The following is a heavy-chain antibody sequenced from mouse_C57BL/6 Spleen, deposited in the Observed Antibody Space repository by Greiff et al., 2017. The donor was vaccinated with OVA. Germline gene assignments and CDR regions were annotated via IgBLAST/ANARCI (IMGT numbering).Heavy chain of an antibody. CDR3: TNYDCDGFAY. J-gene: IGHJ3*01. V-gene: IGHV6-6*01. Sequence: EVQVEESGGGLVQPGGSMKLSCAASGFTFSDAWMDWVRQSPEKGLEWVAEIRNKANNHATYYAESVKGRFTISRDDSKSSVYRQMSSLRAEDTGMYYCTNYDCDGFAYWGQGTLVTVSA. CDR2: IRNKANNHAT. D-gene: IGHD2-4*01. CDR1: GFTFSDAW.